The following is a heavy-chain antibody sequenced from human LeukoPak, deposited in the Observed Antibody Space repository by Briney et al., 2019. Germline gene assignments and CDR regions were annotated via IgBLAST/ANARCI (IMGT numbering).Heavy chain of an antibody. Sequence: EASVKVSCKVSGYTLTKLSMHWVRQAPGKGLEWMGGFDPEDGETPIFAQKFQGRVTMTEDTSTDTAYMELSSLRSEDTAVYYCATGTIYCSSCSDDYWGQGTLVTVSS. V-gene: IGHV1-24*01. CDR2: FDPEDGET. CDR3: ATGTIYCSSCSDDY. D-gene: IGHD2-2*01. J-gene: IGHJ4*02. CDR1: GYTLTKLS.